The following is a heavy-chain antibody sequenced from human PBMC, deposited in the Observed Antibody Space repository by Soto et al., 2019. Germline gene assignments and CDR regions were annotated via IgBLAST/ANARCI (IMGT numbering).Heavy chain of an antibody. D-gene: IGHD3-22*01. V-gene: IGHV4-39*02. J-gene: IGHJ4*02. CDR3: AREGSDSSGYSD. Sequence: SETLSLTCTVSGGSISSSSYYWGWIRQPPGKGLEWIGSIYYSGSTYYNPSLKSRVTISVDTSKNQFSLKLSSVTAADTAVYFCAREGSDSSGYSDWGQGTLVTVSS. CDR1: GGSISSSSYY. CDR2: IYYSGST.